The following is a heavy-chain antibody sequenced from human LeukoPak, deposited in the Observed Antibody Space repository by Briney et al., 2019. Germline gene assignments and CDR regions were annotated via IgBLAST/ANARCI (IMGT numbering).Heavy chain of an antibody. CDR1: GFTFSNYG. Sequence: GGSLRLSCAASGFTFSNYGMHWVRQAPGKGPEWVALISYDGSNKYYAGSVKGRFTISRDNSKNTLDLQMNSLKPEDTAVFYCARGVYYYASGGGAFDIWGRGTVVTVSS. V-gene: IGHV3-30*03. CDR2: ISYDGSNK. CDR3: ARGVYYYASGGGAFDI. D-gene: IGHD3-22*01. J-gene: IGHJ3*02.